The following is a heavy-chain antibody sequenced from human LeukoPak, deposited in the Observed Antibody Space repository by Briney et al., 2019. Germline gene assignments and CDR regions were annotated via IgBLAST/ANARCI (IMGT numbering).Heavy chain of an antibody. D-gene: IGHD5-18*01. CDR3: ARDQGYHTFLVDAFDI. CDR1: GFTFSDYY. CDR2: ISSSGSTI. Sequence: PGGSLRLSCAASGFTFSDYYMSWIRQAPGKGLEWVSYISSSGSTIYYADSVKGRFTISRDNAKNSLYLQMNSLRAEDTAVYYCARDQGYHTFLVDAFDIWGQGTMSPSLQ. V-gene: IGHV3-11*01. J-gene: IGHJ3*02.